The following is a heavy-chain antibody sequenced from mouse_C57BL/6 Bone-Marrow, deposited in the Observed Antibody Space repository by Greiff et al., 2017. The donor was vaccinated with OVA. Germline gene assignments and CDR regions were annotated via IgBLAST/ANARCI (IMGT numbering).Heavy chain of an antibody. CDR2: ILPGSGST. V-gene: IGHV1-9*01. CDR3: ARSPYYYGSTLYYFDY. CDR1: GYTFTGYW. D-gene: IGHD1-1*01. J-gene: IGHJ2*01. Sequence: VQLQQSGAELMKPGASVKLSCKATGYTFTGYWIEWVKQRPGHGLEWIGEILPGSGSTNYNEKFKGKATFTADTSSNTAYMQLSSLTTEDSAIYYCARSPYYYGSTLYYFDYWGQGTTLTVSA.